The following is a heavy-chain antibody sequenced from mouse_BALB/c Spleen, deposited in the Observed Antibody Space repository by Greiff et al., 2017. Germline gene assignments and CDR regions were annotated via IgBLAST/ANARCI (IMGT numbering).Heavy chain of an antibody. Sequence: EVQLQQSGPELVKPGASVKMSCKASGYTFTSYVMHWVKQKPGQGLEWIGYINPYNDGTKYNEKFKGKATLTSDKSSSTAYMELSSLTSEDSAVYYCARGGGNYVFYAMDYWGQGTSVTVSS. V-gene: IGHV1-14*01. CDR2: INPYNDGT. CDR1: GYTFTSYV. D-gene: IGHD2-1*01. J-gene: IGHJ4*01. CDR3: ARGGGNYVFYAMDY.